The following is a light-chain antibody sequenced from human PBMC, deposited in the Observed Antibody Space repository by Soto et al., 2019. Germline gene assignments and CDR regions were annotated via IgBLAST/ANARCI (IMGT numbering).Light chain of an antibody. CDR1: SSNIGSNY. J-gene: IGLJ2*01. CDR2: DNY. Sequence: QSVLTQPPSVCAAPGQRVTISCSGSSSNIGSNYVSWYQQLPGTAPKLLIYDNYKRPSGIPDRFSGSTSGTSATLAIAGLQTGDEADYYCDSWDNSLSVVLFGGGTKLTVL. CDR3: DSWDNSLSVVL. V-gene: IGLV1-51*01.